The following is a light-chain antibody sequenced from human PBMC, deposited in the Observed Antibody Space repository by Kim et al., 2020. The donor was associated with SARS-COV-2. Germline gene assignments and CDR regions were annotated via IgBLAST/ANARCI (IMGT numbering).Light chain of an antibody. V-gene: IGKV3-15*01. CDR3: QHYKNLPLT. CDR1: QSVSSN. CDR2: GAA. J-gene: IGKJ4*01. Sequence: VDPGERATGSCRASQSVSSNVAWDQQRPGQAPRLRSYGAATRATGSSARFSGSGCGTEFTLTISGLQSEDFAVYYCQHYKNLPLTFGGGAKVDSK.